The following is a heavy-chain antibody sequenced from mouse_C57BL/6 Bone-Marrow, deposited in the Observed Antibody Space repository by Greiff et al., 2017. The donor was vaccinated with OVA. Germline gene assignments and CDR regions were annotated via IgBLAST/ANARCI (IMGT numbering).Heavy chain of an antibody. V-gene: IGHV14-4*01. CDR2: IDPENGDT. CDR3: TTDYYGSRGYAMDY. J-gene: IGHJ4*01. D-gene: IGHD1-1*01. CDR1: GFNIKDDY. Sequence: VQLQQSGAELVRPGASVKLSCTASGFNIKDDYMHWVKQRPEQGLEWIGWIDPENGDTAYASKFQGKATITADTSSNTAYLQLSSLTSEDTAVYYGTTDYYGSRGYAMDYWGQGTSVTVSS.